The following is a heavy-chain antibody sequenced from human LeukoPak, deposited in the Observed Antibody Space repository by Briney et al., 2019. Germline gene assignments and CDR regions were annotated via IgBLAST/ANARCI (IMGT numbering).Heavy chain of an antibody. CDR1: GGSISSYC. CDR3: ARAVAGTADFDF. J-gene: IGHJ4*02. V-gene: IGHV4-4*07. CDR2: ISSSGNT. D-gene: IGHD6-19*01. Sequence: SETLSLTCTVSGGSISSYCWSWVRQPAGRALEWIGRISSSGNTHYNPSLKSRVTMSLDTSKNQFSLRLSSVTAADTAIYYCARAVAGTADFDFWGQGTLFTVSS.